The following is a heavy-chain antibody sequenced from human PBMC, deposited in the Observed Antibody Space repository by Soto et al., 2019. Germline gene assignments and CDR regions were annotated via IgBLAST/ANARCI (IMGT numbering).Heavy chain of an antibody. CDR3: ASVITRVLPAANNWFDP. CDR2: ISSSSSTI. Sequence: GGSLRLSCAASGFTFSSYSMNWVRQAPGKGLEWVSYISSSSSTIYYADSLKGGFTISRDNAKNSLYLQMNSLRAEDTAVYYCASVITRVLPAANNWFDPWGQGTLVTVSS. V-gene: IGHV3-48*01. D-gene: IGHD2-2*01. CDR1: GFTFSSYS. J-gene: IGHJ5*02.